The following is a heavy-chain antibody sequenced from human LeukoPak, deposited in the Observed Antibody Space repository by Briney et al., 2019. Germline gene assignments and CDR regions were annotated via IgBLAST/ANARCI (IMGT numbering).Heavy chain of an antibody. CDR3: ARDTGIAVAGYYFDY. J-gene: IGHJ4*02. CDR1: GYTFTSYG. V-gene: IGHV1-18*01. Sequence: ASVKVSCKASGYTFTSYGISWVRQAPGQGLEWMGWISAYNGNTNYAQKFQGRVTMTRDTSTSTVYMELSSLRSEDTAVYYCARDTGIAVAGYYFDYWGQGTLVTVSS. D-gene: IGHD6-19*01. CDR2: ISAYNGNT.